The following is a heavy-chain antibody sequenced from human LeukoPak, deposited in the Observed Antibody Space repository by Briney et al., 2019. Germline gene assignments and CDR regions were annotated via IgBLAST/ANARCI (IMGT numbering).Heavy chain of an antibody. CDR3: AREMGEKGYYMDV. D-gene: IGHD3-16*01. J-gene: IGHJ6*03. Sequence: SETLSLTCAVYGGSFNGYFWSWIRQPPGKGLEWIGYIYYSGSTNYNPSLKSRVTISVDTSKNQFSLKLSSVTAADTAVYYCAREMGEKGYYMDVWGKGTTVTVSS. V-gene: IGHV4-59*01. CDR2: IYYSGST. CDR1: GGSFNGYF.